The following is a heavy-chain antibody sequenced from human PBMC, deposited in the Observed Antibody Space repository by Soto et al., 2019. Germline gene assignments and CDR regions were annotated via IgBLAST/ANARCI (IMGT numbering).Heavy chain of an antibody. V-gene: IGHV4-4*02. CDR2: IYHGGTT. Sequence: QVQLRESGPGLVMPSGTLSLTCAVSGASISSNDWWNWVRQPPGKGLEWIGEIYHGGTTIYNPSLNSRVSISIDESKNHFSLKLTSVTAADTAVYYCARDFKAPKDAWAFDYWGQGILVTVSS. CDR1: GASISSNDW. J-gene: IGHJ4*02. CDR3: ARDFKAPKDAWAFDY. D-gene: IGHD3-16*01.